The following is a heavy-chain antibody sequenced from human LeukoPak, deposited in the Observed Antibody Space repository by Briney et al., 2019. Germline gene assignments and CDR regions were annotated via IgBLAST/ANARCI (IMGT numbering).Heavy chain of an antibody. CDR3: ARAGGDYFDY. CDR2: ISSSSSYI. J-gene: IGHJ4*02. Sequence: GGSLRLSCAASGFTFSSYSMNWVRQAPGKGLEWVSTISSSSSYIYYADSVKGRFTISRDNAKNSLYLQMNSLRAEDTAVYYCARAGGDYFDYWGQGTLVTVSS. V-gene: IGHV3-21*01. D-gene: IGHD1-14*01. CDR1: GFTFSSYS.